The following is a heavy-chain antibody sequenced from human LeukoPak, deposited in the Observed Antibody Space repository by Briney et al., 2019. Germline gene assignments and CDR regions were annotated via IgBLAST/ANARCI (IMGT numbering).Heavy chain of an antibody. Sequence: GGSLRLSCAASGFTFSSYAMSWVRQAPGKGLEWVSAISGSGGSTYYADSVKGRFTISRDNSKNTLYLQMNSLRAEDTAVYYCAKTRDLILTGRMWEAGYYFDYWGQGTLVTVSP. J-gene: IGHJ4*02. CDR3: AKTRDLILTGRMWEAGYYFDY. V-gene: IGHV3-23*01. CDR1: GFTFSSYA. D-gene: IGHD3-9*01. CDR2: ISGSGGST.